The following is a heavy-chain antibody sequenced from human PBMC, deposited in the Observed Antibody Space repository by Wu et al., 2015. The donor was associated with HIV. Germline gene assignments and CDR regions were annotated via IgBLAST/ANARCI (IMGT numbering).Heavy chain of an antibody. V-gene: IGHV1-18*01. CDR3: ARGLPLTLGTSFYFDH. J-gene: IGHJ4*02. Sequence: QINLEQSGTEVKKPGASVKVSCRTSGYTFTTYSVNWVRQAPGQGLEWMGWITTYTGKTNYAQNFQGRVTMTTDTSTNTIYMELASLTFDDTAVYYCARGLPLTLGTSFYFDHWGQGTLATVSS. D-gene: IGHD7-27*01. CDR1: GYTFTTYS. CDR2: ITTYTGKT.